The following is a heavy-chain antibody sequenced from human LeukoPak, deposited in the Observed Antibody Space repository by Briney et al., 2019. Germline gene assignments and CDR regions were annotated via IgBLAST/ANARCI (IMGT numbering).Heavy chain of an antibody. D-gene: IGHD2-8*01. V-gene: IGHV1-18*01. CDR1: GYTFTSYG. Sequence: ASVKVSCKASGYTFTSYGISWVRQAPGQGLEWMGWISAYNGNTNYAQKLQGRVTMTTDTSTSTAYMELRSLRSDDTAVYYCARELRLMVYAIPAWGYWGQGTLVTVSS. CDR3: ARELRLMVYAIPAWGY. J-gene: IGHJ4*02. CDR2: ISAYNGNT.